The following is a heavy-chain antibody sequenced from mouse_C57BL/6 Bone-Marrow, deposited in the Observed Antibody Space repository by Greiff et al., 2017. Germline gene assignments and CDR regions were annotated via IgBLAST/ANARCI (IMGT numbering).Heavy chain of an antibody. CDR1: GYTFTSYW. CDR2: IHPNSGST. V-gene: IGHV1-64*01. J-gene: IGHJ3*01. D-gene: IGHD1-1*01. Sequence: VKLQQPGAELVKPGASVKLSCKASGYTFTSYWMHWVKQRPGQGLEWIGMIHPNSGSTNYNEKFKSKATLTVDKSSSTAYMQLSSLTSEDSAVYYCARRKSYYYGSSPWFAYWGQGTLVTVSA. CDR3: ARRKSYYYGSSPWFAY.